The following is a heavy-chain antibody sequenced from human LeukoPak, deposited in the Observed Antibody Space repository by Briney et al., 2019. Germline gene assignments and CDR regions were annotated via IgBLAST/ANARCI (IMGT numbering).Heavy chain of an antibody. Sequence: GGSLRLSCAASGFTFNNYAMTWVRQAPGEGLEWVSAISGSGDSTYYTDSVKGRFTISRDNSKNTLYLQMNSLTAEDTAVYYCARDRGYQMVDPWGQGTLVTVSS. CDR3: ARDRGYQMVDP. J-gene: IGHJ5*02. CDR2: ISGSGDST. V-gene: IGHV3-23*01. CDR1: GFTFNNYA. D-gene: IGHD5-12*01.